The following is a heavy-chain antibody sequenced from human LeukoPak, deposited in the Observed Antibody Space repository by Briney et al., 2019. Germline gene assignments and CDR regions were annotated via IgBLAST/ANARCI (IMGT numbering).Heavy chain of an antibody. CDR3: ARDLTKSDN. V-gene: IGHV3-20*04. CDR2: INWSGGRT. CDR1: RLTFDDYG. D-gene: IGHD1/OR15-1a*01. Sequence: PGGSLRISCAANRLTFDDYGMSWVRQAPGKGLEWVSGINWSGGRTGYAEPLKGRFTISRDNAKNTLYLQMNSLRDEDTALYYCARDLTKSDNWGQGTLVTVSS. J-gene: IGHJ4*02.